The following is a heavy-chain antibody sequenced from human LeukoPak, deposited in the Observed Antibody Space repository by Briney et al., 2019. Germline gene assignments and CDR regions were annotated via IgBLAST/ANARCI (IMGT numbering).Heavy chain of an antibody. CDR3: ARSLYDFWSGYSQAYYFDY. D-gene: IGHD3-3*01. V-gene: IGHV4-59*08. J-gene: IGHJ4*02. Sequence: SETLSLTCTVSGGSISSYYWSWIRQPPGKGLEWIGYIYYSGSTNYNPSLKSRVTISVDTSKNQFSLKLSSVTAADTAVYYCARSLYDFWSGYSQAYYFDYWGQGTLVTVSS. CDR1: GGSISSYY. CDR2: IYYSGST.